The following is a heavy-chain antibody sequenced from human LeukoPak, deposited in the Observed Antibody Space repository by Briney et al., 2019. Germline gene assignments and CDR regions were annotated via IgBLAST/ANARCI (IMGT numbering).Heavy chain of an antibody. V-gene: IGHV3-23*01. D-gene: IGHD3-9*01. CDR1: GFTFGSYG. J-gene: IGHJ1*01. CDR3: AIMHGYYNGSGYWVQ. Sequence: GGSLRLSCAASGFTFGSYGMSWVRQAPGKGLEWVSFITPNADRTSYADSVEGRFTISRDNPRNTLYMQMNSLRDEDTAVYYCAIMHGYYNGSGYWVQWGQGTLVTVSS. CDR2: ITPNADRT.